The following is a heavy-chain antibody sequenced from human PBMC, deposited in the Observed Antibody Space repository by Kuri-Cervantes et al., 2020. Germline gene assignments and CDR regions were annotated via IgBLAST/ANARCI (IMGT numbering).Heavy chain of an antibody. J-gene: IGHJ4*02. D-gene: IGHD6-19*01. CDR1: GCSISSYY. CDR3: ARRGSGWSFDY. V-gene: IGHV3-11*01. Sequence: LSLTCTVSGCSISSYYWSWIRQAPGKGLEWVSYLSNSGNTIYYADSVKGRFTISRDTAKTSLYLQMNSLRAEDTAVYYCARRGSGWSFDYWGQGTLVTVSS. CDR2: LSNSGNTI.